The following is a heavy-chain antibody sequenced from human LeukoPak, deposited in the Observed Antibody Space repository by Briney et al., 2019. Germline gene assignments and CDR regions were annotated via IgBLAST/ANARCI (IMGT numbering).Heavy chain of an antibody. CDR3: SRAYSGYENYYYYYYMDV. CDR1: GFTFDDYG. J-gene: IGHJ6*03. V-gene: IGHV3-20*04. Sequence: GGSLRLSCAASGFTFDDYGMSWVRQAPGKGLEWVSGVNWNGGNTGYADSVKGRFTISRDNAKNSLYLQMNSLRAEDTALYYCSRAYSGYENYYYYYYMDVWGKGTTVTVSS. D-gene: IGHD5-12*01. CDR2: VNWNGGNT.